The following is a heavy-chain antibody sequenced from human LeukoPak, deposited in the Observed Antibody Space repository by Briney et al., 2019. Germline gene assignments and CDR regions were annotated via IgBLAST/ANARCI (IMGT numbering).Heavy chain of an antibody. V-gene: IGHV4-4*07. CDR3: ARDTRYSGSWDAFDI. J-gene: IGHJ3*02. Sequence: PSETLSLTCTVSGGSISSYYWSWIRQPAGKGLEWIGRIYTSGSTNYNPSLKSRVTMSVDTSKNQFSLKLSSVTAADTAVYYCARDTRYSGSWDAFDIWGQGTMVTVSS. CDR2: IYTSGST. CDR1: GGSISSYY. D-gene: IGHD1-26*01.